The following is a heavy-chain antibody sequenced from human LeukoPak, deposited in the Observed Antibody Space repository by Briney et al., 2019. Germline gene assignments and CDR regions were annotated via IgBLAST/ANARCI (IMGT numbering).Heavy chain of an antibody. Sequence: GGSLRLSCAASGFTVSSNYMSWVRQAPGKGLEWVSVIYSGGSTYYADSVKGRFTISRDNSKNTLYLQMNSLRAEDTAVYYCAREGKGYYYDSSGNHAFDIWGQGTMVTVSS. J-gene: IGHJ3*02. CDR3: AREGKGYYYDSSGNHAFDI. CDR1: GFTVSSNY. V-gene: IGHV3-66*01. D-gene: IGHD3-22*01. CDR2: IYSGGST.